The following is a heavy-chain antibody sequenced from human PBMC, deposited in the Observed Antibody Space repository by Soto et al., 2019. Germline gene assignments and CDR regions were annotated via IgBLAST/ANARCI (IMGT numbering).Heavy chain of an antibody. CDR2: IKQDGSEK. V-gene: IGHV3-7*01. CDR1: GFTFSTYW. Sequence: EVQLVESGGGLAQPGGSLRLSCAASGFTFSTYWMSWVRQAPGKGLEWVANIKQDGSEKYYVDSVKGRFTISRDNPKNSLYLQMNSLRVEDTAVYYCATARGLDYWGQGTLVTVSS. CDR3: ATARGLDY. J-gene: IGHJ4*02.